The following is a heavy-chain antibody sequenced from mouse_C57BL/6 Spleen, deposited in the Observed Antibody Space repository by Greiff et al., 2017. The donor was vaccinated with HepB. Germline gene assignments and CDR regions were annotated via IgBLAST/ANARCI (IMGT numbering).Heavy chain of an antibody. Sequence: VQLQQPGAELVMPGASVKLSCKASGYTFTSYWMHWVKQRPGQGLEWIGEIDPSDSYTNYNQKFKGKSTLTVDKSSSTAYMQLSSLTSEDSAVYYCARLGLPSMDYWGQGTSVTVSS. CDR2: IDPSDSYT. CDR3: ARLGLPSMDY. D-gene: IGHD2-4*01. J-gene: IGHJ4*01. V-gene: IGHV1-69*01. CDR1: GYTFTSYW.